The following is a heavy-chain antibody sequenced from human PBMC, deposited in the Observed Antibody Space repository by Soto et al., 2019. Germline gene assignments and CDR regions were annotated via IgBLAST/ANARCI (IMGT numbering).Heavy chain of an antibody. CDR1: GYTFTSYG. J-gene: IGHJ4*02. CDR3: ARDRYDILTGYPTFDY. CDR2: ISAYNGNT. V-gene: IGHV1-18*01. D-gene: IGHD3-9*01. Sequence: QVPLVQSGAEVKKPGASVKVSCKASGYTFTSYGISWVRQAPGQGLEWMGWISAYNGNTNYAQKLQGRVTMTTDTSTSTAYMELRSLRSDDTAVYYCARDRYDILTGYPTFDYWGQGTLVTVSS.